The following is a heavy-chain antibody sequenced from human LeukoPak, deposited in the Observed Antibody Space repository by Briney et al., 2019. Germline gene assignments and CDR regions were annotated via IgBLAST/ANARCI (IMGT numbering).Heavy chain of an antibody. CDR2: ISCDGSNK. D-gene: IGHD5-18*01. CDR1: GFTFSSSG. CDR3: AKGQPGGTQLPSWAHYYFDY. V-gene: IGHV3-30*18. Sequence: RTGRSLRLSCAASGFTFSSSGMHWVRQAPGKGLQWVAVISCDGSNKYYTNSVKGRFTISRDKSKNTVYLQMNSLRAEDTAVYYCAKGQPGGTQLPSWAHYYFDYWGQGTLVTVSS. J-gene: IGHJ4*02.